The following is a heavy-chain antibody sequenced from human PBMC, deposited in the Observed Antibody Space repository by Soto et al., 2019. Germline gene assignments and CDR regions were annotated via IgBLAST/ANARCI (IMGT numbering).Heavy chain of an antibody. CDR1: GYSFTSYW. Sequence: GESLKISCKGSGYSFTSYWISWVRQMPGKGLEWMGRIDLSDSYTNYSPSFQGHVTISAAKSISTAYLQWSSLKASDTAMYYCARLSGIAVAGRHYYYGMYVWSQGTKVTSP. CDR3: ARLSGIAVAGRHYYYGMYV. CDR2: IDLSDSYT. J-gene: IGHJ6*02. V-gene: IGHV5-10-1*01. D-gene: IGHD6-19*01.